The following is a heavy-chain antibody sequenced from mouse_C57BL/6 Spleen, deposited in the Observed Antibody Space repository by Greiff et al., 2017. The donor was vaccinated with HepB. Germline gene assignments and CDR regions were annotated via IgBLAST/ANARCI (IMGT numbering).Heavy chain of an antibody. CDR2: IDPSDSYT. D-gene: IGHD1-1*01. Sequence: QVQLQQPGAELVKPGASVKLSCKASGYTFTSYWMQWVKQRPGQGLEWIGEIDPSDSYTNYNQKFKGKATLTVDTSSSTAYMQLSSLTSEDSAVYYCARRGIYGSSSPDYWGQGTTLTVSS. V-gene: IGHV1-50*01. J-gene: IGHJ2*01. CDR3: ARRGIYGSSSPDY. CDR1: GYTFTSYW.